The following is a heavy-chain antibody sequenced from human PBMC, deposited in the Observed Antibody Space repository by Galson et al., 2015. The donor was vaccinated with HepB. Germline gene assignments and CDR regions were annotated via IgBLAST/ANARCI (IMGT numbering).Heavy chain of an antibody. CDR3: ARDRRGWGYYDSRGDAFDI. Sequence: ETLSLTCTVSGGSISSYYWSWIRQPPGKGLEWIGYIYYSGSTNYNPSLKSRVTISVDTSKNQFSLKLSSVTAADTAVYYCARDRRGWGYYDSRGDAFDIWGQGTMVTVSS. CDR1: GGSISSYY. J-gene: IGHJ3*02. CDR2: IYYSGST. D-gene: IGHD3-22*01. V-gene: IGHV4-59*01.